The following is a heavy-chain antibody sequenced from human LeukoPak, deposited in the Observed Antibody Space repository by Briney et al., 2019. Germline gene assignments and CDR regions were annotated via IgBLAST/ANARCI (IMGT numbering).Heavy chain of an antibody. J-gene: IGHJ4*02. CDR2: INPSGGST. CDR1: GYTFTCYY. V-gene: IGHV1-46*01. CDR3: ARFSSLVGAKDY. Sequence: ASVKVSCKASGYTFTCYYMHWVRQAPGQGLEWMGIINPSGGSTSYAQKFQGRVTMTRDTSTSTVYMELSSLRSEDTAVYYCARFSSLVGAKDYWGQGTLVTVSS. D-gene: IGHD1-26*01.